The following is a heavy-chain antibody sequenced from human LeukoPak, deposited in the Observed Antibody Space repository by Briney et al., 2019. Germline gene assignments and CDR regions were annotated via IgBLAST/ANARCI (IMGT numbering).Heavy chain of an antibody. CDR2: IYYSGST. CDR3: AKFGGMCDSMVVAATRRFDY. D-gene: IGHD2-15*01. Sequence: SETLSLTCTVSGGSISSSSYYWGWIRQPPGKGLEWIGSIYYSGSTNYNPSLKSRVTMSVHTSKNQFSLKLSSVTAADTAVYYCAKFGGMCDSMVVAATRRFDYWGQGTLVTVSS. CDR1: GGSISSSSYY. V-gene: IGHV4-39*07. J-gene: IGHJ4*02.